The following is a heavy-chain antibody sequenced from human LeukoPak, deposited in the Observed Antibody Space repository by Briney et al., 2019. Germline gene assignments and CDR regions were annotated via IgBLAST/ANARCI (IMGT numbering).Heavy chain of an antibody. CDR3: AKDRGAIGYSFDY. J-gene: IGHJ4*02. CDR1: GFTFDDYA. D-gene: IGHD5-18*01. V-gene: IGHV3-9*01. CDR2: ISGNSGTI. Sequence: GGSLRLSCAASGFTFDDYAMHWVRQAPGKGLEWVSGISGNSGTIGYADSVKGRFTISRDNAKNSLYLQMNSLRAEDTAMYYCAKDRGAIGYSFDYWGQGTLVTVSS.